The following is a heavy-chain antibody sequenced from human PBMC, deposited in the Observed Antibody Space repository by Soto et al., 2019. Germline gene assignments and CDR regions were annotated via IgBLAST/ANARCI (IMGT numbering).Heavy chain of an antibody. Sequence: GGSLRLSCATSGLNFNGYTMSWVRQAPGQGLEWVSGIAETGSSTYYADSVKGRFTISRDNSENTLYLQMNNLRAEDTAIYYCAKPVYGPGSPDYWGQGTLVTVSS. CDR2: IAETGSST. V-gene: IGHV3-23*01. D-gene: IGHD3-10*01. J-gene: IGHJ4*02. CDR3: AKPVYGPGSPDY. CDR1: GLNFNGYT.